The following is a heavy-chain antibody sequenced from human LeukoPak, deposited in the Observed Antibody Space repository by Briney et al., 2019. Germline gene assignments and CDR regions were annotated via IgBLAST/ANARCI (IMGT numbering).Heavy chain of an antibody. CDR3: AILPGYSSGWYEVNY. V-gene: IGHV3-23*01. D-gene: IGHD6-13*01. CDR1: GFTFSSYA. J-gene: IGHJ4*02. Sequence: PGGSLRLSCAASGFTFSSYAMSWVRQAPGEGVEWASGISGSGGSTYYADSVKGRYNISRDNSRNTLYLQMNSPTAEDTAVYYCAILPGYSSGWYEVNYWGQGTLVTVSS. CDR2: ISGSGGST.